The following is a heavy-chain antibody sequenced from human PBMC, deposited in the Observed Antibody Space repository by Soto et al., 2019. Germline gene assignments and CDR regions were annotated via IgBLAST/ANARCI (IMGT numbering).Heavy chain of an antibody. CDR2: ISWNSVTI. V-gene: IGHV3-9*01. D-gene: IGHD3-3*01. J-gene: IGHJ6*02. CDR1: GFTFDDYA. Sequence: EVQLVESGGGLVQPGKSLRLSCAASGFTFDDYAMHWVRQAPGKGLEWVSGISWNSVTIGYADSVKGRFTISRDNAKNSLYLQMHSLRAEDTALYYCARDMTGDFWSGYFGFHNGLDVWGQGTTVTFSS. CDR3: ARDMTGDFWSGYFGFHNGLDV.